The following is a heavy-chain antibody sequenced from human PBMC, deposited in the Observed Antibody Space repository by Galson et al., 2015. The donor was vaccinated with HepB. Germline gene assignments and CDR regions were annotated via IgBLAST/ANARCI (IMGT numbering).Heavy chain of an antibody. CDR3: ARDAYYGSGSYYNEVYYGMDV. Sequence: SLRLSCAASGFTFSSYSMNWVRQAPGKGLEWVSYISSSSSTIYYADSVKGRFTISRDNAKNSLYLQMNSLRDEDTAVYYCARDAYYGSGSYYNEVYYGMDVWGQGTTVTVSS. J-gene: IGHJ6*02. D-gene: IGHD3-10*01. V-gene: IGHV3-48*02. CDR1: GFTFSSYS. CDR2: ISSSSSTI.